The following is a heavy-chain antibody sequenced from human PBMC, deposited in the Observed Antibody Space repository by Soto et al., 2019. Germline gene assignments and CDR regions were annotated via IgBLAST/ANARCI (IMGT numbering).Heavy chain of an antibody. CDR1: GGSISSGGYS. Sequence: SETLSLTCAVSGGSISSGGYSWSWFRQPPGKGLEWIGYIYHSGSTYYNPSLKSRVTISVDRSKNQFSLKLSSVTAADTAVYFFARRPPVVNDYRGPGTLVTV. CDR3: ARRPPVVNDY. CDR2: IYHSGST. J-gene: IGHJ4*02. V-gene: IGHV4-30-2*01. D-gene: IGHD3-22*01.